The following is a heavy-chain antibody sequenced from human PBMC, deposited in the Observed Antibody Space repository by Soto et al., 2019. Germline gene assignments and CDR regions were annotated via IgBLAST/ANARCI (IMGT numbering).Heavy chain of an antibody. V-gene: IGHV4-34*01. Sequence: SETLSLTCAVYGGSFSGYYWSWIRQPPGKGLEWIGEINHSGSTNYNPSLKSRVTISVDTSKNQFSLKLSSVTAADTAVYSCPRRVGVISSFYYYGMDVWGQGTTVTVSS. CDR1: GGSFSGYY. D-gene: IGHD3-10*01. CDR2: INHSGST. J-gene: IGHJ6*02. CDR3: PRRVGVISSFYYYGMDV.